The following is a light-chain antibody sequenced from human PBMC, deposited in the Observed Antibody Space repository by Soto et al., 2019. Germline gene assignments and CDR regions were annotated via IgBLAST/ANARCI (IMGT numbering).Light chain of an antibody. Sequence: DIQMTQSPSTLSASAGDRVTITCRASQSISTWLDWYQQKPGKAPKLLINGAASLASGVPSRFRGSGSGTEFTLTISSLQPDDFATYYCQQHNGYSQRMFGQGTKVDIX. V-gene: IGKV1-5*01. CDR1: QSISTW. CDR2: GAA. J-gene: IGKJ1*01. CDR3: QQHNGYSQRM.